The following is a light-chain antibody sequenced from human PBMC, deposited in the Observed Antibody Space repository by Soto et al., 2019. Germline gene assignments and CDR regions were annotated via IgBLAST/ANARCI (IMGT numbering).Light chain of an antibody. Sequence: EIVLTQSPGTLSLSPGERATLSCRASQSVSSSYLAWYQQKPGQAPSLLIYGASSRATGIPDRFSGSGSGTDFTLTISRLEPEDFAVYYCQQYDSSPITCGQGTRLES. CDR2: GAS. V-gene: IGKV3-20*01. CDR1: QSVSSSY. J-gene: IGKJ5*01. CDR3: QQYDSSPIT.